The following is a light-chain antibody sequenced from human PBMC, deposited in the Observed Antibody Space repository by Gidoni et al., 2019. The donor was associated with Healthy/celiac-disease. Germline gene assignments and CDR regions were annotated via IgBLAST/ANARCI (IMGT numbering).Light chain of an antibody. V-gene: IGLV2-14*01. Sequence: QSALTPPASVSGSPGPSITISCTGTSSDVGGYNSVSWYQQHPGKAPKLMIYEVSNRPSGVSTRFSGSKSGNTASLTISGLQAEDEADYYCSSYTSSSTYVFGTGTKVTVL. CDR1: SSDVGGYNS. J-gene: IGLJ1*01. CDR2: EVS. CDR3: SSYTSSSTYV.